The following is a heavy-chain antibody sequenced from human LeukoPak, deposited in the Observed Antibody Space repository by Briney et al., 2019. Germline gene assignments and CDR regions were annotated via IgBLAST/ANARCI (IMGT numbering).Heavy chain of an antibody. V-gene: IGHV1-69*01. D-gene: IGHD3-3*01. CDR2: IIPIFGTA. Sequence: GSSVKVSCKASGGTFSSYAISWVRQAPGQGLEWMGGIIPIFGTANYAQKFQGRVTITADESTSTAYMKLSSLRSEDTAVYYCASYVRSGSFYYYMDVWGKGTTVTVSS. J-gene: IGHJ6*03. CDR3: ASYVRSGSFYYYMDV. CDR1: GGTFSSYA.